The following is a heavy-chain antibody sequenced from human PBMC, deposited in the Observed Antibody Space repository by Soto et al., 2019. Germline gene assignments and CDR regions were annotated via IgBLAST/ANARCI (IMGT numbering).Heavy chain of an antibody. Sequence: EVQLVESGGGLVQPGGSLRVSCAASGFTFSDHHMDWVRRAPGKGLEWVARTRNKAHSYTSEYAASVKGRFTISRDDSKNSLSLLISSLKTEDTAVYXCVRERCSSIDCTRGVFDYWGQGTLVTVSS. V-gene: IGHV3-72*01. CDR1: GFTFSDHH. CDR3: VRERCSSIDCTRGVFDY. D-gene: IGHD2-2*01. CDR2: TRNKAHSYTS. J-gene: IGHJ4*02.